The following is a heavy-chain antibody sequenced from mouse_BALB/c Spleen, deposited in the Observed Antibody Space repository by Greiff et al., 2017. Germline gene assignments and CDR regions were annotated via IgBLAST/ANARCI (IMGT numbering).Heavy chain of an antibody. D-gene: IGHD1-2*01. CDR2: ISTYYGDA. CDR3: AYGQAWFAY. J-gene: IGHJ3*01. Sequence: VQLQQSGAELVRPGVSVKISCKGSGYTFTYYAMHWVKQSHAKSLEWIGVISTYYGDASYNQKFKGKATMTVDKSSSTAYMELARLTSEDSAIYYCAYGQAWFAYWGQGTLVTVSA. V-gene: IGHV1S137*01. CDR1: GYTFTYYA.